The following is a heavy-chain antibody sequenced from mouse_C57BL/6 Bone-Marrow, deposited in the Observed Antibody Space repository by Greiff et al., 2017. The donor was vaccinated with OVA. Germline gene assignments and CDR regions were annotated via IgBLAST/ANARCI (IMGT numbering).Heavy chain of an antibody. CDR3: ARQIITTVVATDFDY. Sequence: EVQLVESGGDLVKPGGSLKLSCAASGFTFSSYGMSWVRQTPDKRLEWVATISSGGSYTYYPDSVKGRFTISRDNAKNTLYLQMSSLKSEDTAMYYCARQIITTVVATDFDYWGQGTTLTVSS. CDR2: ISSGGSYT. V-gene: IGHV5-6*01. D-gene: IGHD1-1*01. J-gene: IGHJ2*01. CDR1: GFTFSSYG.